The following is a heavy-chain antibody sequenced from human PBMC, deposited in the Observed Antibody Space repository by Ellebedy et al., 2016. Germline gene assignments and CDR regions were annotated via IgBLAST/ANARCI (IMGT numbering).Heavy chain of an antibody. Sequence: ASVQVSCXASAYTFTTFSITRVRQLPGQGLEWMGFVNTFSGNTKFAQKFQGRVSMTTDSSTHTAYMDLRSLRSDDTAMYYCAKTSGWGYGENWGQGTLVTVSS. D-gene: IGHD3-10*01. J-gene: IGHJ4*02. CDR1: AYTFTTFS. CDR3: AKTSGWGYGEN. CDR2: VNTFSGNT. V-gene: IGHV1-18*04.